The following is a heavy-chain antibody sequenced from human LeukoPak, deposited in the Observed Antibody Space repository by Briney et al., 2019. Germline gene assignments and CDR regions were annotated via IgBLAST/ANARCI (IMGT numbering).Heavy chain of an antibody. Sequence: PGGSLRLSCAASGFIFSNAYMKWVRQAPGKGLEWVGRIKSNTEGGTIDCAAPVKGRFTISREDSKNMVYLQMNSLKTEDTAVYYCTTDAGYDSGWYNYWGQGILVTVSS. D-gene: IGHD6-19*01. V-gene: IGHV3-15*01. CDR3: TTDAGYDSGWYNY. J-gene: IGHJ4*02. CDR2: IKSNTEGGTI. CDR1: GFIFSNAY.